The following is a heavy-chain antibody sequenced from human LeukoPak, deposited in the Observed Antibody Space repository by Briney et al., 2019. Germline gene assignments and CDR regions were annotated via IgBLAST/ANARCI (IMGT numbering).Heavy chain of an antibody. V-gene: IGHV1-69*13. CDR3: ARRGVDTAGYYYYYGIDV. CDR2: IIPIFGTA. J-gene: IGHJ6*02. D-gene: IGHD5-18*01. Sequence: SVKVSCKASGGTFSSYAISWVRQAPGQGLEWMGGIIPIFGTANYAQKFQGRVTITADESTSTAYMELSSLRSEDTAVYYCARRGVDTAGYYYYYGIDVWGQGTTVTVSS. CDR1: GGTFSSYA.